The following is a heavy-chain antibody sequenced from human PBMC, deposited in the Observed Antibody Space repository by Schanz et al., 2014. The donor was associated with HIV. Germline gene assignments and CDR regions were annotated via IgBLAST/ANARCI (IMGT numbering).Heavy chain of an antibody. Sequence: QEQLVESGGGVVQPGKSLRLSCAASGFTFRNFGMHWVRQAPGKGLEWVSAISGGGGSTYYADSVKGRFTISRDNSKNTLYLQMNSLRAEDTAVYYCAKRRDSGYAYFDYWGQGTLVTVSS. CDR1: GFTFRNFG. D-gene: IGHD1-1*01. CDR3: AKRRDSGYAYFDY. J-gene: IGHJ4*02. CDR2: ISGGGGST. V-gene: IGHV3-NL1*01.